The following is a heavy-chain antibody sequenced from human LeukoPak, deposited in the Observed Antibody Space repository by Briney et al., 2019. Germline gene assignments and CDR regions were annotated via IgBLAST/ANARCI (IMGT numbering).Heavy chain of an antibody. D-gene: IGHD2-2*03. Sequence: GGSLRLSCAASGFTFNSYAMTWVRQAPGKGLEWVSAVSGSGGSTYYPDSVEGRFTISRDNSKDTLYLQINSLRVEDTAIYYCARASWISTADAVCWGQGTQVTVSS. V-gene: IGHV3-23*01. CDR1: GFTFNSYA. CDR3: ARASWISTADAVC. CDR2: VSGSGGST. J-gene: IGHJ4*02.